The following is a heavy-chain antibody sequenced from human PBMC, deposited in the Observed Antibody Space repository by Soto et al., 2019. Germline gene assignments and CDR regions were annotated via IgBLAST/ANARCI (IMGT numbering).Heavy chain of an antibody. CDR2: INHSGST. CDR1: GGSFSGYY. CDR3: ASTIRLWFGESKSDY. D-gene: IGHD3-10*01. J-gene: IGHJ4*02. Sequence: QVQLQQWGAGLLKPSETLSLTCAVYGGSFSGYYWSWIRQPPGKGLEWIGEINHSGSTNYNPSLKSRVTISVDTSKNQFSLKLSSVTAADTAVYYCASTIRLWFGESKSDYWGQGTLVTVSS. V-gene: IGHV4-34*01.